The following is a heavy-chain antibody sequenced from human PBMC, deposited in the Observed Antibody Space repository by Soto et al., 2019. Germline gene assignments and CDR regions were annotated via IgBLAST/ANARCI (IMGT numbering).Heavy chain of an antibody. CDR1: GFTFSNAW. CDR3: ATDDLYCSSFSCPCD. D-gene: IGHD2-2*01. Sequence: KPGGSLRLSCAASGFTFSNAWMSWVRQAPGKGLEWVGHIKSKTDGGTTDYAAPVKGRFTISRDDSKNTLYLQMNSLKTEDTAVYYCATDDLYCSSFSCPCDWGQCTTVT. V-gene: IGHV3-15*01. CDR2: IKSKTDGGTT. J-gene: IGHJ3*01.